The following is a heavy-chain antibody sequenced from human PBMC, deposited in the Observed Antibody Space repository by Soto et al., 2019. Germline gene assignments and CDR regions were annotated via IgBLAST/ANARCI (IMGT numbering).Heavy chain of an antibody. Sequence: GGSLRLSCAASMFTFSDYTMNWVRQAPGKGLEWVSYISSGSSTIQYADSVKGRFTISRDNAKNSLYLQMSSLRAEDTAVYYCARGGYCSGGRCYDAFDIWGQGTMVTVSS. CDR2: ISSGSSTI. CDR3: ARGGYCSGGRCYDAFDI. J-gene: IGHJ3*02. CDR1: MFTFSDYT. D-gene: IGHD2-15*01. V-gene: IGHV3-48*01.